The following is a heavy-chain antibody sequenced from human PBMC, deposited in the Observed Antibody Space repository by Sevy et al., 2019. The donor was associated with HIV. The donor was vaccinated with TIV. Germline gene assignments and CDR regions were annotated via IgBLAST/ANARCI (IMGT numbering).Heavy chain of an antibody. V-gene: IGHV1-2*02. J-gene: IGHJ4*02. CDR3: ARRGYPPNY. CDR2: INPNSGGT. CDR1: GYTFTGYY. D-gene: IGHD3-16*02. Sequence: ASLKVSCKASGYTFTGYYMHWVRQAPGQGLEWMGWINPNSGGTNYAQKFQGRVTMTRDTSISTAYMELSRLRSDDAAVYCGARRGYPPNYWGQGTLVTVSS.